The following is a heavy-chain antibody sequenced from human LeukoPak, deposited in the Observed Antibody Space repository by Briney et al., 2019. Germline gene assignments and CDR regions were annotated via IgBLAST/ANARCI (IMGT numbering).Heavy chain of an antibody. CDR2: IIPILGIT. Sequence: GSSVKVSCKASGGTFSSYAISWVRQAPGQGLEWMGRIIPILGITNYAQKLQGRVTMTTDTSTSTAYMELRSLRSDDTAVYYCARFSMIDLFDYWGQGTLVTVSS. CDR3: ARFSMIDLFDY. D-gene: IGHD3-22*01. V-gene: IGHV1-69*04. J-gene: IGHJ4*02. CDR1: GGTFSSYA.